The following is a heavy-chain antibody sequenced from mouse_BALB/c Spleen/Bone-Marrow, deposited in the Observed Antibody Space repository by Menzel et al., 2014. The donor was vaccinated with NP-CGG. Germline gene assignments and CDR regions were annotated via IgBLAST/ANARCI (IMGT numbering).Heavy chain of an antibody. CDR1: GYTFSNYW. CDR3: ASRGDYSYAMDY. Sequence: VKLMESGAELVRPGSSVKISCKASGYTFSNYWMNWMKQRPGQGLEWIGQIYSGDGDTNYIGKFTGKATLTADKSSSTAYMQLSSLTSEDSAVYFCASRGDYSYAMDYWGQGTSVTVSS. J-gene: IGHJ4*01. D-gene: IGHD1-1*01. CDR2: IYSGDGDT. V-gene: IGHV1-80*01.